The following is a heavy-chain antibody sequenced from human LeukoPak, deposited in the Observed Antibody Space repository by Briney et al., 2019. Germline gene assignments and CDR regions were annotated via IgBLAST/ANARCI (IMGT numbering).Heavy chain of an antibody. D-gene: IGHD2-15*01. J-gene: IGHJ4*02. CDR2: IYYSGST. CDR1: GGSISSYY. V-gene: IGHV4-59*01. CDR3: ARAGRGYCSGGSCQRPYYFDY. Sequence: SETLSLTCTVSGGSISSYYWSWIRQPPGKGLEWIGYIYYSGSTNYNPSLKSRVTISVDTSKNQFPLKLSSVTAADTAVYYCARAGRGYCSGGSCQRPYYFDYWGQGTLVTVSS.